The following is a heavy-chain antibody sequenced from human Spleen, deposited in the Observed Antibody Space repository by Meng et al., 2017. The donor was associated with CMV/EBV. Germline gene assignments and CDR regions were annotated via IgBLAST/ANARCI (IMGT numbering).Heavy chain of an antibody. D-gene: IGHD2-2*01. CDR2: INHSGST. CDR1: GASFSGYY. CDR3: ASNPKAMPPP. J-gene: IGHJ5*02. Sequence: VQLPQWGAIMVKLSETLSRTRAVYGASFSGYYGSWIRQPPGKGLEWIGEINHSGSTNYNPSLKSRVTISVDTSKNQFSLKLSSVTAADTAVHYCASNPKAMPPPWGQGTLVTVSS. V-gene: IGHV4-34*01.